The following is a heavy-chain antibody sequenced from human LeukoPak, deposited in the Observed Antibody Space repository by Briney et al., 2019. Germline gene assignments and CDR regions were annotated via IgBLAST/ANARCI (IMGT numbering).Heavy chain of an antibody. CDR2: MSNDGSNK. V-gene: IGHV3-30*03. J-gene: IGHJ4*02. D-gene: IGHD4-11*01. Sequence: PGRSLRLSCAASGFTFSSYGMHWVRQAPGKGLEWVAVMSNDGSNKYYADSVKGRFTISRDNSKNTLYLQMNSLRAEDTAVYYCARDGGVQYGYWGQGTLVTVSS. CDR1: GFTFSSYG. CDR3: ARDGGVQYGY.